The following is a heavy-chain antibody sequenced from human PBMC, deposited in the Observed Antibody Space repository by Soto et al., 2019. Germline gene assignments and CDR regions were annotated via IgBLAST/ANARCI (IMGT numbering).Heavy chain of an antibody. V-gene: IGHV2-5*02. J-gene: IGHJ3*02. Sequence: QITLKESGPTLVKPTQTLTLTCTFSGFSFSTNEVGVGWIRQPPGKALEWLALIYWDDDKRYSPSLKNRLTITKDTSKNQVVLTMTNMDPVDTATYYCAHRLVVTTGGPFDIWGQGTMVTVSS. D-gene: IGHD2-21*02. CDR1: GFSFSTNEVG. CDR2: IYWDDDK. CDR3: AHRLVVTTGGPFDI.